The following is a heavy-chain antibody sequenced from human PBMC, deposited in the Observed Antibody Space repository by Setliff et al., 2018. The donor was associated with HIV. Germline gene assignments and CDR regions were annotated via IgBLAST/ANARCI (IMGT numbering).Heavy chain of an antibody. V-gene: IGHV3-23*01. D-gene: IGHD3-16*01. Sequence: LRLSCAASGLTFNAHAMTWVRQAPGKGLEWVSTVYGDGRTFYADSAQGRFTISRDNSNNILFLQMNSLLAEDTAVYYCAKGVKFLDPWGQGTLVTVSS. CDR2: VYGDGRT. CDR1: GLTFNAHA. CDR3: AKGVKFLDP. J-gene: IGHJ5*02.